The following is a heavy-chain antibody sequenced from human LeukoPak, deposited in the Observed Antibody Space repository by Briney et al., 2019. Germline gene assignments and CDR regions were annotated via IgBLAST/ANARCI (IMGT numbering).Heavy chain of an antibody. Sequence: PSETLSLTCAVSGGSISSGGYSWSWIRQPPGKGLEWIGYIYHSGSTYYNPSLKSRVTMSIDTSKNQFSLNLNSVTALDTAVYYCARKRANSGNYETWGQGTLVTVSS. CDR2: IYHSGST. J-gene: IGHJ4*02. CDR3: ARKRANSGNYET. V-gene: IGHV4-30-2*05. CDR1: GGSISSGGYS. D-gene: IGHD1-26*01.